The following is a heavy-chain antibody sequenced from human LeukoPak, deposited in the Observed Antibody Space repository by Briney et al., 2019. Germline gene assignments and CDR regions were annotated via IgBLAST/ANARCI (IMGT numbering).Heavy chain of an antibody. CDR2: ISGSGGST. D-gene: IGHD6-19*01. CDR1: GFTFSSYA. CDR3: AKDLYEEAVAGVADY. J-gene: IGHJ4*02. Sequence: GGSLRLSCAASGFTFSSYAMSWVRQAPGKGLEWVSAISGSGGSTYYADSVKGRFTISRDNSKNTLYLQINSLRAEDTAVYYCAKDLYEEAVAGVADYWGQGTLVTVSS. V-gene: IGHV3-23*01.